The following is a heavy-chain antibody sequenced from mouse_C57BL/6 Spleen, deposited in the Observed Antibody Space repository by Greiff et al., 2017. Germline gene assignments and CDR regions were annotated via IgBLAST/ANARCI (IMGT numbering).Heavy chain of an antibody. CDR2: IDPEDGET. Sequence: EVQLQQSGAELVKPGASVKLSCTASGFNIKDYYMPWVKQRPEQGLEWIGRIDPEDGETKYTPKFQGKATITADTSSNTAYLQLSSLTSVDTAVYYCADGYYSAWFACWGQGALVAVSA. CDR3: ADGYYSAWFAC. CDR1: GFNIKDYY. V-gene: IGHV14-2*01. J-gene: IGHJ3*01. D-gene: IGHD2-3*01.